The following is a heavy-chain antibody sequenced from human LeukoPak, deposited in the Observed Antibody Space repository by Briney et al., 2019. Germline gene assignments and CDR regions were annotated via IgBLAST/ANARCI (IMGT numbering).Heavy chain of an antibody. D-gene: IGHD2/OR15-2a*01. Sequence: GGSLRLSCAASGFTFSSFPMHWVRQAPGKGLEWVAVIAYDASNRIYADSVKGRFTISRDDSKNTLYFQMNSLRPDDTALYYCARDPQIGPGDYFDYWGQGTLVTVSS. CDR2: IAYDASNR. J-gene: IGHJ4*02. CDR3: ARDPQIGPGDYFDY. CDR1: GFTFSSFP. V-gene: IGHV3-30*04.